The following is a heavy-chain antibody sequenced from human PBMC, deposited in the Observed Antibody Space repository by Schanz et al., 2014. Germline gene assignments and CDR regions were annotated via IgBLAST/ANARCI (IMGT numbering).Heavy chain of an antibody. Sequence: VQLLDSGGGLVQPGGSLRLSCAASGFTFSTYGIHWFRQPAGKGLEWVAVIWNNGVTKYYADSVRGRFTISRDRFQNTLYLRMSSLRAEDTAVYYCARPRFDYGEVDYWGQGTLXTVSS. D-gene: IGHD4-17*01. J-gene: IGHJ4*02. CDR2: IWNNGVTK. CDR3: ARPRFDYGEVDY. V-gene: IGHV3-33*08. CDR1: GFTFSTYG.